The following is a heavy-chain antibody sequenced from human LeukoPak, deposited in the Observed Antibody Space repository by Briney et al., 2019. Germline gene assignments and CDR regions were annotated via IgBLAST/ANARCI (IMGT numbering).Heavy chain of an antibody. D-gene: IGHD5-18*01. J-gene: IGHJ4*02. CDR1: GFTFSRYQ. CDR2: ISSSGSTI. V-gene: IGHV3-48*03. Sequence: GVPLRLSCTASGFTFSRYQMNWVRQSPGKALEWVSYISSSGSTICYADSVKGRFTISRDNAKNSLYLQMSSLRAEDTAVYYCARAGSYSYGVLFDYWGQGTLVTVSS. CDR3: ARAGSYSYGVLFDY.